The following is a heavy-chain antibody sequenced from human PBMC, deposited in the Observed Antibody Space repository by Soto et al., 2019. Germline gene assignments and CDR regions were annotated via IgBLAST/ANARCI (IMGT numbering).Heavy chain of an antibody. J-gene: IGHJ6*02. V-gene: IGHV1-2*04. CDR3: ARGRYSSSWAYYYYYYGMDV. CDR2: INPNSGGT. D-gene: IGHD6-13*01. Sequence: GASVKVSCKASGYTFTGYYMHWVRQAPGQGLEWMGWINPNSGGTNYAQKFQGWVTMTRDTSISTAYMELSRLRSDDTAVYYCARGRYSSSWAYYYYYYGMDVWGQGTTVTVSS. CDR1: GYTFTGYY.